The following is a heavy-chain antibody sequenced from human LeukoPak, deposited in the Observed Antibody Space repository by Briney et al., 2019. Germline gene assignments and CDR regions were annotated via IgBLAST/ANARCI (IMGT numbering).Heavy chain of an antibody. CDR1: GGSISSYY. CDR3: ARSYDFWSGYPYYFDY. CDR2: IYYSGRT. V-gene: IGHV4-59*01. Sequence: PSETLSLTCTVSGGSISSYYWSWIRQPPGKGLGWIGYIYYSGRTNYNPSLKSRVTISVDTSKTQFSLKLSSVTAADTAVYYCARSYDFWSGYPYYFDYWGQGTLVTVSS. D-gene: IGHD3-3*01. J-gene: IGHJ4*02.